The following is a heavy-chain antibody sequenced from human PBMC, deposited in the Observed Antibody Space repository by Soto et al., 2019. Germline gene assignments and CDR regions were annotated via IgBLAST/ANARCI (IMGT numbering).Heavy chain of an antibody. CDR2: IYHSGST. J-gene: IGHJ4*02. CDR3: VTSLNYDFWRDGGRHYYFDY. V-gene: IGHV4-4*02. Sequence: ASETLSLTCAVSGGSISSGYWWNWVRQPPGKGLEWIGKIYHSGSTNYNPSLKNRVTISVDKSNNQFSLRLSSVTAADTAVYFCVTSLNYDFWRDGGRHYYFDYWGQGTLVTVSS. CDR1: GGSISSGYW. D-gene: IGHD3-3*01.